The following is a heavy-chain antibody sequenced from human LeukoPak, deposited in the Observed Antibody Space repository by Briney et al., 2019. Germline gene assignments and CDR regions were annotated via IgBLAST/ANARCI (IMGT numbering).Heavy chain of an antibody. CDR3: ARDVNYGDSNFDY. Sequence: SETLSLTCTVSGGSISSYYWSWIRQPPGKGLEWIGYIYYSGSTNYNPSLKSRVTISVDTSKNQFSLKLSSVTAADTAVYYCARDVNYGDSNFDYWGQGTLVTVSS. CDR2: IYYSGST. J-gene: IGHJ4*02. D-gene: IGHD4-17*01. CDR1: GGSISSYY. V-gene: IGHV4-59*01.